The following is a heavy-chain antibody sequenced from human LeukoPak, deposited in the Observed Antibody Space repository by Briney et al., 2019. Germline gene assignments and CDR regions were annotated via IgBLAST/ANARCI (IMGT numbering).Heavy chain of an antibody. Sequence: PSETLSLTCAVYGGSFSDYYWTWIRQPPGKGLEWIGEINHSGSTNYDPSLKSRVTISVDTSKKQFFLRLSSVTAADTAVYYCASATVTNIFDYWGQGTLVTVSS. V-gene: IGHV4-34*01. D-gene: IGHD4-17*01. J-gene: IGHJ4*02. CDR3: ASATVTNIFDY. CDR2: INHSGST. CDR1: GGSFSDYY.